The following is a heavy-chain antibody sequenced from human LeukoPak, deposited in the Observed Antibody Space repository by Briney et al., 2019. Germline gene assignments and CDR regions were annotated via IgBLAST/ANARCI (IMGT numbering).Heavy chain of an antibody. CDR2: INPNSGGT. Sequence: ASVKVSGKASGYTFTGYYMHWVRQAPGQGLEWMGWINPNSGGTNYAQKFQGWVTMTRDTSISTAYMELSRLRSDDTAVYYCARDHSSSWYDYWGQGTLVTVSS. D-gene: IGHD6-13*01. V-gene: IGHV1-2*04. CDR1: GYTFTGYY. CDR3: ARDHSSSWYDY. J-gene: IGHJ4*02.